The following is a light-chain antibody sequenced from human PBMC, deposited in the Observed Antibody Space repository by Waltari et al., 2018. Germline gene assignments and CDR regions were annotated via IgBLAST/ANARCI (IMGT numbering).Light chain of an antibody. CDR3: CSYAGSITFWV. CDR1: SSDVGGYNY. CDR2: DVP. J-gene: IGLJ3*02. V-gene: IGLV2-11*01. Sequence: QSALTQPRSVSGSPGQSVTISCTGTSSDVGGYNYVSWYQPHPGKAPKLIIYDVPKRPSGVPDRFSASKSDNTASLTISGLQAEDEADYYCCSYAGSITFWVFGGGTKLTVL.